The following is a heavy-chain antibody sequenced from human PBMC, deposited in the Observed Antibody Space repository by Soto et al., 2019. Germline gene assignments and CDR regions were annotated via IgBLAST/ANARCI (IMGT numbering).Heavy chain of an antibody. CDR2: ISYDGSNK. Sequence: QVQLVESGGGVVQPGRSLRLSCAASGFTFSSYAMHWVRQAPGKGLEWVAVISYDGSNKYYADSVKGRFTISRDNSKNTLSLQMNSLRAEDTAVYYCARDTDSSSSLDYWGQGTLVTVSS. J-gene: IGHJ4*02. D-gene: IGHD6-13*01. V-gene: IGHV3-30-3*01. CDR1: GFTFSSYA. CDR3: ARDTDSSSSLDY.